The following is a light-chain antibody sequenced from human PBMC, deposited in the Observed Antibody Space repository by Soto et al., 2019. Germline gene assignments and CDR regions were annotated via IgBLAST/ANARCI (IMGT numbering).Light chain of an antibody. CDR1: QSINNW. CDR3: QQYESFPRT. J-gene: IGKJ1*01. V-gene: IGKV1-5*03. Sequence: DNQMTQSPSTLSASVGDRVTITCRASQSINNWLAWYQQKPGKAPKLFIFKASTLESGVPSRFSGSGSGTEFTLSISSLQPDDFATYFCQQYESFPRTFGQGTKVEIK. CDR2: KAS.